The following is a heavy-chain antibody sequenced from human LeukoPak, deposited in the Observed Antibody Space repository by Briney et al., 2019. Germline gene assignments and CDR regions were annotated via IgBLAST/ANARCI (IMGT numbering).Heavy chain of an antibody. J-gene: IGHJ5*02. CDR1: GYTFTSYD. D-gene: IGHD4-23*01. V-gene: IGHV1-8*01. CDR2: MSPNSDNT. Sequence: ASVEVSCKASGYTFTSYDINWVRQATGQGLEWMGWMSPNSDNTGYAQKFQGRVTFTRDTSISTAYMELRSLTSEDTAVYYCARDYGGSSGWFDPWGQGTLVTVSS. CDR3: ARDYGGSSGWFDP.